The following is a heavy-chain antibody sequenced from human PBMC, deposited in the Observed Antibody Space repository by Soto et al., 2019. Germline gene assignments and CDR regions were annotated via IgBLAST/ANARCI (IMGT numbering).Heavy chain of an antibody. CDR2: VNYSGST. CDR1: GGSFSGYY. Sequence: SETLSLTCAVYGGSFSGYYWSWIRQPPGKGLEWIGGVNYSGSTYYNPSLESRVTISVDKSKNQFSLKLMSLSAADTAVYYCARLEGLATISYYFDYWGQGALVTVSS. J-gene: IGHJ4*02. D-gene: IGHD3-9*01. V-gene: IGHV4-34*01. CDR3: ARLEGLATISYYFDY.